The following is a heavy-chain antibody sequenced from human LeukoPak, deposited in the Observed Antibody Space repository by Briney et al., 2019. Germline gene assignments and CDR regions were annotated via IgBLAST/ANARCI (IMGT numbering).Heavy chain of an antibody. CDR2: NGFTGDT. D-gene: IGHD2-15*01. J-gene: IGHJ2*01. Sequence: PGGPLRLPCAASGFTFSKDDFHWVRQAPGKGLEWVAANGFTGDTYYADSVKGRFTISREDAANSLYLQMRSLGAGDTTLYYCTKEFCGSRAACAGGSYYDFWGRGALVTVSS. V-gene: IGHV3-13*01. CDR1: GFTFSKDD. CDR3: TKEFCGSRAACAGGSYYDF.